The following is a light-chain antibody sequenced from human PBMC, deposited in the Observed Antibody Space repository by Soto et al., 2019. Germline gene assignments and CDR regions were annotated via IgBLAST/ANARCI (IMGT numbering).Light chain of an antibody. CDR1: VSEVAGYTY. V-gene: IGLV2-14*03. Sequence: QSALTQPASVSGSPGQSITISCTGAVSEVAGYTYVSWYQQLPGKGPKVIIYDVSNRPSGVSNRFSGSKSGTTASLTISGLQAEEEADYYCSSFTSTSGLFGGGTKLTVL. CDR2: DVS. CDR3: SSFTSTSGL. J-gene: IGLJ2*01.